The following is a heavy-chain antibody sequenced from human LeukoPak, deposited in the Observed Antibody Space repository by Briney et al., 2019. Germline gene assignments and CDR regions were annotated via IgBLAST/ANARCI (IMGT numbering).Heavy chain of an antibody. D-gene: IGHD3-22*01. V-gene: IGHV1-69*04. CDR1: GGTFSSYA. CDR3: ARDHSSGYYYSYYYGMDV. Sequence: ASVKVSCKASGGTFSSYAISWVRQAPGQGLEWMGRIIPILGIANYAQKFQGRVTITVDKSTSTAYMELSSLRSEDTAVYYCARDHSSGYYYSYYYGMDVWGQGTTVTVSS. CDR2: IIPILGIA. J-gene: IGHJ6*02.